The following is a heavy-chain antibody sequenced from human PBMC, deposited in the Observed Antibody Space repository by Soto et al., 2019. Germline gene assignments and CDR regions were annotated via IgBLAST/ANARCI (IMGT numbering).Heavy chain of an antibody. J-gene: IGHJ4*02. D-gene: IGHD6-13*01. CDR2: ISAYNGNT. Sequence: QVQLVQSGAEVKKPGASVKVSCKASGYTFTSYGISWVRQAPGQGLEWMGWISAYNGNTNYAQKLQGRVTMPPDTSTNTAYMELRNLRSDDTAVYYCARVIAAAADFDYWGQGTLVTVSS. CDR3: ARVIAAAADFDY. V-gene: IGHV1-18*01. CDR1: GYTFTSYG.